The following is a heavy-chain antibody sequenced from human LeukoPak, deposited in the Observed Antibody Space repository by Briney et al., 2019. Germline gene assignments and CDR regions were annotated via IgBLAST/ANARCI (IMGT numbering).Heavy chain of an antibody. J-gene: IGHJ4*02. CDR3: ARVVAHFDY. D-gene: IGHD2-15*01. V-gene: IGHV4-34*01. CDR2: IDHSGNT. CDR1: DVSLSGYY. Sequence: PSETLSLTCAVYDVSLSGYYWTWIRQPPGKGLEWIGEIDHSGNTNYNPSLKSRVTISADTSKNQFSLNLSSVTAADTAVYYCARVVAHFDYWGQGTLVTVSS.